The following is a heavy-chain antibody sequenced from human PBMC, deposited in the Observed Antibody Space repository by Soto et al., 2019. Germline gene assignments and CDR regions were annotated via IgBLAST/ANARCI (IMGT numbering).Heavy chain of an antibody. Sequence: GESLKISCKGSGYSFTSYWIGWVRQMPGKGLEWMGIIYPGDSDTRYSPSFQGQVTISADKSISTAYLQWSSLKASDTAMYYCARLGEKQQYYYYGMDVWGQGTTVTVSS. J-gene: IGHJ6*02. CDR1: GYSFTSYW. CDR2: IYPGDSDT. V-gene: IGHV5-51*01. CDR3: ARLGEKQQYYYYGMDV. D-gene: IGHD6-13*01.